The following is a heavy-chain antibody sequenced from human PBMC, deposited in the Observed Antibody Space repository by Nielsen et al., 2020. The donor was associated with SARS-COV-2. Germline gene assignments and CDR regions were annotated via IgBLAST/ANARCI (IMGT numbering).Heavy chain of an antibody. CDR3: ARDQGVAVTSRAFYYDF. V-gene: IGHV3-33*01. CDR1: GFTFSVYG. J-gene: IGHJ4*02. Sequence: GGSLRLSCAASGFTFSVYGMHWVRQAPGKGLEWVAVISYDGSNKYYADSVKGRFTISRDNSKNRLYLQMNSLRAEDTAVYYCARDQGVAVTSRAFYYDFWGQGDLVTVSS. D-gene: IGHD4-17*01. CDR2: ISYDGSNK.